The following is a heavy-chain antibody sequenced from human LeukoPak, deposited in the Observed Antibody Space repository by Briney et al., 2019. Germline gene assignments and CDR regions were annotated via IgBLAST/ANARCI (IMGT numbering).Heavy chain of an antibody. CDR1: GYTFTSYD. CDR2: MNPNSGNT. D-gene: IGHD6-6*01. Sequence: ASVKVSCKASGYTFTSYDINWVRQATGQGLEWMGWMNPNSGNTGYAQKFQGRVTMTRNTSISTAYMELSSLRSEDTAVYYCAREGGQKLGGRWFDPWGQGTLVAVSS. V-gene: IGHV1-8*01. J-gene: IGHJ5*02. CDR3: AREGGQKLGGRWFDP.